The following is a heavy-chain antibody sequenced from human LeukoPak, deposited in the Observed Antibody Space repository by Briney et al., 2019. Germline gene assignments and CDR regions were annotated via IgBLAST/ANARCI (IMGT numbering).Heavy chain of an antibody. Sequence: SETLSLTCTVSGGSISSGDYYWSWIRQPPGKGLEWIGYIYYSGSTYYNPSLKSRVTISVDTSKNQFSLKLSSVTAADTAVYYCARGPTMVRGVIGKNWFDPWGQGTLVTVSS. CDR1: GGSISSGDYY. CDR3: ARGPTMVRGVIGKNWFDP. D-gene: IGHD3-10*01. V-gene: IGHV4-30-4*01. CDR2: IYYSGST. J-gene: IGHJ5*02.